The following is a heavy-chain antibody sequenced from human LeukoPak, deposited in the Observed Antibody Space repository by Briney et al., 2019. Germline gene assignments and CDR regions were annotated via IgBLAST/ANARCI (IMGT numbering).Heavy chain of an antibody. CDR1: GFNFNIYA. J-gene: IGHJ4*02. V-gene: IGHV3-23*01. Sequence: GGSLRLSCAASGFNFNIYAMNWVRQAPGKGLEWVSGIVGSGGGTYYADSVKGRFTISRDNSKNTLYLQMNSLRAEDTAVYYCARDCYYGDYCGWGQGTLVTVSS. D-gene: IGHD4-17*01. CDR2: IVGSGGGT. CDR3: ARDCYYGDYCG.